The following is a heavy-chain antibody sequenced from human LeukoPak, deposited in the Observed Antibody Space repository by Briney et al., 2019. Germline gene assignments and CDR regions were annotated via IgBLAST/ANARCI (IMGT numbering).Heavy chain of an antibody. D-gene: IGHD3-3*01. CDR1: GYTFTSYD. CDR3: ARGRYYDFWSGYYGAGYYYGMDV. Sequence: ASVKVSCKASGYTFTSYDINWVRQATGQGLEWMEWMNPNSGNTGYAQKFQGRVTMTRNTSISTAYMELSSLRSEDTAVYYCARGRYYDFWSGYYGAGYYYGMDVWGQGTTVTVSS. V-gene: IGHV1-8*01. J-gene: IGHJ6*02. CDR2: MNPNSGNT.